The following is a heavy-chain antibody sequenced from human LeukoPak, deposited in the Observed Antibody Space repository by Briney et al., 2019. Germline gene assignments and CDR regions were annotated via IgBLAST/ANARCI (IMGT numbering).Heavy chain of an antibody. CDR1: GFTFSSYS. CDR2: ISSGSSTI. Sequence: GGSLRLSCAASGFTFSSYSMNWVRQAPGKGLEWVSYISSGSSTIYYAESVKGRFTISRDNAKNSLYLQMNSLRAEDTAVYYCARDRAVAGTDYWGQGTLVTVSS. V-gene: IGHV3-48*04. D-gene: IGHD6-19*01. J-gene: IGHJ4*02. CDR3: ARDRAVAGTDY.